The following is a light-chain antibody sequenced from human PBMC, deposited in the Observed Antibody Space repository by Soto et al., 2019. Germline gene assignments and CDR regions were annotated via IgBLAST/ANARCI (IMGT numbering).Light chain of an antibody. Sequence: QMTQSPSTLSASVGDRVTITCRASQSISSWLAWYQQKPGKAPKLLIYDASSLESGVPSRFSGSGSGTEFTLTISSLQPDDFAPYYCQQYNSYSRPFGQGTKVDI. CDR1: QSISSW. CDR3: QQYNSYSRP. V-gene: IGKV1-5*01. CDR2: DAS. J-gene: IGKJ1*01.